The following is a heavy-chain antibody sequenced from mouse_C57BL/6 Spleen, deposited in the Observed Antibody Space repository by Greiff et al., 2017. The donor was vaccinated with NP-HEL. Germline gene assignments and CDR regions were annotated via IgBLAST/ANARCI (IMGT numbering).Heavy chain of an antibody. V-gene: IGHV3-6*01. CDR2: ISYDGSN. CDR3: ARPYALYAMDY. D-gene: IGHD6-5*01. Sequence: EVQLQQSGPGLVKPSQSLSLTCSVTGYSITSGYYWNWIRQVPGNKREWMGYISYDGSNNYNPSIKNRISITRDTSQNQLFLKLNSVTTEDTATYYCARPYALYAMDYWGQGTSVTVSS. CDR1: GYSITSGYY. J-gene: IGHJ4*01.